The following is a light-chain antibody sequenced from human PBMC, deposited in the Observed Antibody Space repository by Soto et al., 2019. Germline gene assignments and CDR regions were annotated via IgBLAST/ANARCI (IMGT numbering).Light chain of an antibody. CDR2: RDY. J-gene: IGLJ1*01. CDR1: NIGGKN. CDR3: QVWDNRGYV. V-gene: IGLV3-9*01. Sequence: SYELTQPLSVSVALGQTATITCGGNNIGGKNVHWYQQKPGQAPVLVIYRDYNRPSGIPERFSGSNSGHTATLTISSVQPGGEADYYCQVWDNRGYVFGTGTKVTVL.